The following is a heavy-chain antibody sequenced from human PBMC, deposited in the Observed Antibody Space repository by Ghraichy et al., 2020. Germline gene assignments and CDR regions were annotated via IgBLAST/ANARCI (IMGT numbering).Heavy chain of an antibody. V-gene: IGHV3-21*01. Sequence: GSLRLSCAASGFTFISYSMDWVRQAPGKGLEWVAYIDSSSSYIYYADSVKGRFTISRDNAKNSLFLQMNSLRADDTAVYYCARDPGYCSGGNCYNDAFDIWGQGTMVTVSS. CDR2: IDSSSSYI. J-gene: IGHJ3*02. D-gene: IGHD2-15*01. CDR1: GFTFISYS. CDR3: ARDPGYCSGGNCYNDAFDI.